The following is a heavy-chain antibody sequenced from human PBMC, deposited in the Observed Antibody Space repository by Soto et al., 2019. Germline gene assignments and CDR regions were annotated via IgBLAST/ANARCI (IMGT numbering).Heavy chain of an antibody. CDR3: TRVDAPVDRAFDI. CDR2: IRDRSNGYES. J-gene: IGHJ3*02. CDR1: GFSISGSG. V-gene: IGHV3-73*01. Sequence: EVQLVESGGGLVQPGGSLRLSCAASGFSISGSGIHWVRQASGKGLEWVARIRDRSNGYESGFAASVQGRFSIARDNSKNTAILPMNSLNAEDTAVYYCTRVDAPVDRAFDIWGQGTMVTVSS.